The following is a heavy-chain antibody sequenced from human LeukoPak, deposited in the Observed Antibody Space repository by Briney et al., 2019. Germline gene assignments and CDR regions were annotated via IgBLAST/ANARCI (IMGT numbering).Heavy chain of an antibody. CDR1: GYSFTSYW. J-gene: IGHJ4*02. CDR2: IYPGDSDT. D-gene: IGHD4-23*01. Sequence: GESLKISCKGSGYSFTSYWIGWVRQMPGKGLEWMGIIYPGDSDTRYSPSSQGQVTISADKSISTAYLQWNSLKASVTAMYYCARHVGKIGWDHWGQGTLVTVSS. V-gene: IGHV5-51*01. CDR3: ARHVGKIGWDH.